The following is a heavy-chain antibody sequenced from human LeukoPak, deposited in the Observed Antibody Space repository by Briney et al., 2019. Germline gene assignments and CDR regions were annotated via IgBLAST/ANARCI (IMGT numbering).Heavy chain of an antibody. Sequence: SETLSLTCTVSGGSISSYYWSWIRQPPGKGLEWIGYIYYSGSTNYNPSLKSRVTISVDTSKNQFSLKLSSVTAADTAVYYCARSEVSSTIDWFDPWGQGTLVIVSS. J-gene: IGHJ5*02. D-gene: IGHD5/OR15-5a*01. CDR3: ARSEVSSTIDWFDP. CDR2: IYYSGST. CDR1: GGSISSYY. V-gene: IGHV4-59*01.